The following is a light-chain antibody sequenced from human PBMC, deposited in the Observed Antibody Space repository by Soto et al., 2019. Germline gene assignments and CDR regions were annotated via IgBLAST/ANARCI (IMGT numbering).Light chain of an antibody. Sequence: EVVMTQSPVTLSVSPGDRVTLSCRASQTVRSNLVWYQQKPGQAPRVLIHGASTRATGIPDRFSGSWSGTDFTLTINGLEPEDSAVYYCQQRRSWQVTFGQGTRLEIK. J-gene: IGKJ5*01. CDR3: QQRRSWQVT. V-gene: IGKV3-11*01. CDR2: GAS. CDR1: QTVRSN.